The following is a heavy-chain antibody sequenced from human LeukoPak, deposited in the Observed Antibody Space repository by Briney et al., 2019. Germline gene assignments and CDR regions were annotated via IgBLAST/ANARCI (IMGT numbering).Heavy chain of an antibody. D-gene: IGHD1-26*01. CDR2: ISSSGSTI. CDR3: ARGLGYSGSYQTFDY. V-gene: IGHV3-48*03. J-gene: IGHJ4*02. CDR1: GFTFSSYE. Sequence: GGSLRLSCAASGFTFSSYEMNWVRQAPGKGLEWVSYISSSGSTIYYADSVKGRFTISRDNAKNSLYLQMSSLRAEDTAVYYCARGLGYSGSYQTFDYWGQGTLVTVSS.